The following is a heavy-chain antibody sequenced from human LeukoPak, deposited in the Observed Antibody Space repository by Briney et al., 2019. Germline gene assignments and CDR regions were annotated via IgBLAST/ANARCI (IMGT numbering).Heavy chain of an antibody. V-gene: IGHV3-72*01. J-gene: IGHJ4*02. CDR1: GFSFSDHH. Sequence: GGSLRLSCAASGFSFSDHHMDWVRQAPGKGLVWVGLSRRKANSYTTEYAPSVKDRFTISRDDSKNSLYLQMNSLKTEDTAMYYCTRRMTSNRYFDYWGQGILVTVSS. D-gene: IGHD1-14*01. CDR2: SRRKANSYTT. CDR3: TRRMTSNRYFDY.